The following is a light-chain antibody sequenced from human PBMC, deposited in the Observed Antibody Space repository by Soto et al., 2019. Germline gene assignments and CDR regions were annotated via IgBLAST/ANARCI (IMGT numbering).Light chain of an antibody. CDR1: SSDVGGYNF. V-gene: IGLV2-8*01. CDR3: TSYAGSNIPVV. Sequence: QSALTQPPSASGSPGQSVTLSCTGTSSDVGGYNFVSWYQQHPGKAPKLMIYEVSERPSGVPDRFSGSKSGNTASLTVSGLQADDEADYYCTSYAGSNIPVVFGGGTKVTVL. CDR2: EVS. J-gene: IGLJ2*01.